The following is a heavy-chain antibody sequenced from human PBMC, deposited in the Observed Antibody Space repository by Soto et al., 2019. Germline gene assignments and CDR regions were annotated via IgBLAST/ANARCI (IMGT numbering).Heavy chain of an antibody. CDR3: ARRAHYYDSSGYYSRLYGMDV. Sequence: PGDSLKISCKGSGYSFTSYWISWVRQMPGKGLEWMGRIDPSDSYTNYSPSFQGHVTISADKSISTAYLQWSSLKASDTAMYYCARRAHYYDSSGYYSRLYGMDVWGQGTTVTVSS. J-gene: IGHJ6*02. D-gene: IGHD3-22*01. V-gene: IGHV5-10-1*01. CDR1: GYSFTSYW. CDR2: IDPSDSYT.